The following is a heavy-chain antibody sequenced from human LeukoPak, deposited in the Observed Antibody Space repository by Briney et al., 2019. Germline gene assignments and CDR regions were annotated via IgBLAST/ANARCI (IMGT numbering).Heavy chain of an antibody. CDR2: ISGSGGST. V-gene: IGHV3-23*01. CDR3: AIKSRRGSYNYYFDY. D-gene: IGHD1-26*01. Sequence: GGSLRLSCAASGFTFSSYAMSWVRQAPGKGLEWVSAISGSGGSTYYAGSVKGRFTISRDNSKNTLYLQMNSLRAEDTAVYYCAIKSRRGSYNYYFDYWGQGTLVTVSS. J-gene: IGHJ4*02. CDR1: GFTFSSYA.